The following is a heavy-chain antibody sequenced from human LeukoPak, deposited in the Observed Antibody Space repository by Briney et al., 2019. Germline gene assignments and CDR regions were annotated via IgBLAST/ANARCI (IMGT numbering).Heavy chain of an antibody. V-gene: IGHV3-30*18. J-gene: IGHJ4*02. CDR2: ISYDGSNK. Sequence: GRSLRLSCAASGFTFSSYGMHWVRQAPGKGLEWVAVISYDGSNKYYADSVKGRFTISRDNSKNTLYLQMNSLRAEDTAVYYCAKGYYYGSGSYYGPFDYRGQGTLVTVSS. CDR3: AKGYYYGSGSYYGPFDY. CDR1: GFTFSSYG. D-gene: IGHD3-10*01.